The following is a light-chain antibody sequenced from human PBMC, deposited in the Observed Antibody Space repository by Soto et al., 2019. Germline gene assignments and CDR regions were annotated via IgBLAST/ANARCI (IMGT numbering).Light chain of an antibody. J-gene: IGKJ2*01. CDR3: MQGTPTRFPPYT. V-gene: IGKV2-24*01. Sequence: DIVMTQTPLSSTVTLGQPASISCTSSESLVHSDGNTYLSWLHQRPGQPPRLLIYKISNRFSGGPDRVSGSGAGTDFTLKISRVEAEDVGVDYCMQGTPTRFPPYTFGQGTKLEIE. CDR1: ESLVHSDGNTY. CDR2: KIS.